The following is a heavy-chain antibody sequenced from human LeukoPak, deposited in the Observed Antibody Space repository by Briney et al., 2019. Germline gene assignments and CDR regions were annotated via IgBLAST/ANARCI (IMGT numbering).Heavy chain of an antibody. CDR2: IYYSGST. CDR1: GGSISSYY. CDR3: ARHAITMVRGAGIYYYYGMDV. Sequence: PSETLSLTCTVSGGSISSYYWSWIRQPPGKGLEWIGYIYYSGSTNYNPSLKSRVTISVDTSKNQFSLKLSSVTAADTTVYYCARHAITMVRGAGIYYYYGMDVWGQGTTVTVSS. J-gene: IGHJ6*02. D-gene: IGHD3-10*01. V-gene: IGHV4-59*08.